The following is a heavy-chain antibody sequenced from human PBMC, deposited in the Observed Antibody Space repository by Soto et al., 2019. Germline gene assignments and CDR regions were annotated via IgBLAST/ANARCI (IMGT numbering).Heavy chain of an antibody. D-gene: IGHD3-9*01. CDR3: ATYGILTGYGAFDI. V-gene: IGHV1-8*01. J-gene: IGHJ3*02. Sequence: VASVKVSCKASGYTFTSYDINWVRQATGQGLEWMGWMNPNSGNTGYAQKFQGRVTMTRNTSISTAYMELSSLRSEDTAVYYCATYGILTGYGAFDIWGQVTMVTFSS. CDR1: GYTFTSYD. CDR2: MNPNSGNT.